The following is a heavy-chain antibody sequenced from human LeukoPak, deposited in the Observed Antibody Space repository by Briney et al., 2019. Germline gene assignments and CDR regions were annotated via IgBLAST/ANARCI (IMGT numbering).Heavy chain of an antibody. J-gene: IGHJ4*02. CDR2: ISSSGGTR. D-gene: IGHD4-17*01. CDR3: ATYGETDGDYHHY. Sequence: GGSLRLSCEASGFTFSDYYMSWIRQAPGKGLEWLSYISSSGGTRYYADSVRGRFTVSRDNAKNSLYLHMNSLRADDTAVYYCATYGETDGDYHHYWGQGNLVTVSS. CDR1: GFTFSDYY. V-gene: IGHV3-11*04.